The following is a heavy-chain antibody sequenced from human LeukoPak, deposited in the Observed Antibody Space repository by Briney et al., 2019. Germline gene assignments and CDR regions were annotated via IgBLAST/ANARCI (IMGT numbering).Heavy chain of an antibody. CDR1: GGSISSYY. Sequence: SETLSLTCTVSGGSISSYYWSWIRQPPGKGLEWIGYIYYSGSTNYNPSLKSRVTISVDTSKNQFSLKLSSVTAADTAVYYCASKAPNCGGDCQFEGYYYYYMDVWGKGTTVTVPS. CDR2: IYYSGST. J-gene: IGHJ6*03. D-gene: IGHD2-21*01. V-gene: IGHV4-59*01. CDR3: ASKAPNCGGDCQFEGYYYYYMDV.